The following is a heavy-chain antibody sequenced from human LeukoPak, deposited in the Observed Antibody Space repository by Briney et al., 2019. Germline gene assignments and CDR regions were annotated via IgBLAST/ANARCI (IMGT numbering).Heavy chain of an antibody. CDR3: AKDQRGGTYVRTYYFDY. V-gene: IGHV3-23*01. D-gene: IGHD1-26*01. Sequence: GGSLRLSCAASGFTFSCYGMSWVRQAPGKGLEWVSAISGSGGSTYYADSVMGRFTISRDNSKNTLYLQMNSLRAEDTAVYYCAKDQRGGTYVRTYYFDYWGQGTLVTVSS. CDR2: ISGSGGST. J-gene: IGHJ4*02. CDR1: GFTFSCYG.